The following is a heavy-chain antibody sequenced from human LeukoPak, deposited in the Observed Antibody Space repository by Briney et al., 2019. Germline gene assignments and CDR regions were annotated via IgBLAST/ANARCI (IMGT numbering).Heavy chain of an antibody. Sequence: GGSLRLSCAASGFTFSSYEMNWVRQAPGKGLEWVSYISSSGSTTYYADSVKGRFTISRDTAKNSLYLQMNSLRAEDAAVYYCARSYLPGYSSASSYYYYYMDVWGKGTTVAVSS. J-gene: IGHJ6*03. V-gene: IGHV3-48*03. CDR2: ISSSGSTT. D-gene: IGHD6-19*01. CDR3: ARSYLPGYSSASSYYYYYMDV. CDR1: GFTFSSYE.